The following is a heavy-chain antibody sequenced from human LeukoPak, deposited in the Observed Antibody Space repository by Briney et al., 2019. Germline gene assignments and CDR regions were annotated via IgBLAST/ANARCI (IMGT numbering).Heavy chain of an antibody. D-gene: IGHD5-12*01. J-gene: IGHJ5*02. Sequence: LRASVKVSCKASGYTFTSYGISWVRQAPGQGLEWMGWISAYNGNTNYAQKLQGRVTMTTDTSTSTAYMELRSLRSDDTAVHYCARFPTYSGYESNWFDPWGQGTLVTVSS. CDR2: ISAYNGNT. CDR3: ARFPTYSGYESNWFDP. V-gene: IGHV1-18*04. CDR1: GYTFTSYG.